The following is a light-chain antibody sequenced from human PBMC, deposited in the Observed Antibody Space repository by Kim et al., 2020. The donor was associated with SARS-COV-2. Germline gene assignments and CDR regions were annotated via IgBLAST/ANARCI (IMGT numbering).Light chain of an antibody. J-gene: IGLJ3*02. Sequence: QAGLTQPPSVSKDLRQTATLTCTGNSDNVGNQGAAWLQQQQGHPPKLLSYRTNNRPSGISERFSASRSGNTAPLTITGLQPEDEADYYCSAWDSSLSAWVFGGGTQLTVL. CDR3: SAWDSSLSAWV. CDR1: SDNVGNQG. CDR2: RTN. V-gene: IGLV10-54*01.